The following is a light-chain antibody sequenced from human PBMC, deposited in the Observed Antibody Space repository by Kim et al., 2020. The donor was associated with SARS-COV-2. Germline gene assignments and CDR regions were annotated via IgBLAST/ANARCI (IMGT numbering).Light chain of an antibody. V-gene: IGLV3-1*01. CDR2: QDS. Sequence: MSPGQTAPVAFSGFKLGDKYATWYQQKPAQPLVLVIYQDSNRPSGIPERFSGSDSGNPATLTISGSQAMDEAAYYCQAWDGSTMVFGGGTQLTVL. J-gene: IGLJ3*02. CDR3: QAWDGSTMV. CDR1: KLGDKY.